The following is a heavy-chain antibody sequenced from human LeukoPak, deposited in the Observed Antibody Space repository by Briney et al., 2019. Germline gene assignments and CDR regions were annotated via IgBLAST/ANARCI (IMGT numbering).Heavy chain of an antibody. D-gene: IGHD2-2*01. CDR2: INHSGST. CDR3: ARGPQLLPDY. CDR1: GGSISSYY. V-gene: IGHV4-34*01. Sequence: SETLSLTCTVSGGSISSYYWSWIRQPPGKGLEWIGEINHSGSTNYNPSLKSRVTISVDTSKNQFSLKLSSVTAADTAVYYCARGPQLLPDYWGQGTLVTVSS. J-gene: IGHJ4*02.